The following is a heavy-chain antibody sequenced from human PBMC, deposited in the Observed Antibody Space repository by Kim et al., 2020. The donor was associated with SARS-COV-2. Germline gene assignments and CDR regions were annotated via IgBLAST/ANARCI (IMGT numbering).Heavy chain of an antibody. Sequence: GESLKISCKGSGYSFTSYWISWVRQMPGKGLEWMGRIDPSDSYTNYSPSFQGHVTISADKSISTAYLQWSSLKASDTGMYYCARTHNFYFDYWGQGTLVTVSS. CDR3: ARTHNFYFDY. CDR2: IDPSDSYT. J-gene: IGHJ4*02. V-gene: IGHV5-10-1*01. CDR1: GYSFTSYW.